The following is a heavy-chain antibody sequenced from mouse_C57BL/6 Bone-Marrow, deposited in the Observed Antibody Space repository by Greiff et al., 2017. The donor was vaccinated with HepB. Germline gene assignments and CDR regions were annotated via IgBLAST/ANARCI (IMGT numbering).Heavy chain of an antibody. D-gene: IGHD1-1*02. CDR3: ARSLGGYHGRFAY. Sequence: VQLQQSGAELVKPGASVKLSCKASGYTFTSYWMQWVKQRPGQGLEWIGEIDPSDSYTNYNQKFKGKATLTVDTSSSTAYMQLSSLTSEDSAVYYCARSLGGYHGRFAYWGQGTLVTVSA. CDR1: GYTFTSYW. J-gene: IGHJ3*01. V-gene: IGHV1-50*01. CDR2: IDPSDSYT.